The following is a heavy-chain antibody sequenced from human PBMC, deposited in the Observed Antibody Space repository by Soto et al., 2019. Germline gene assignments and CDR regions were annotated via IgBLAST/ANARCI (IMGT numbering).Heavy chain of an antibody. V-gene: IGHV4-39*01. CDR1: GGSISSSSYF. CDR3: ASHPSDSWFDP. J-gene: IGHJ5*02. Sequence: QLQLQESGPGLVKPSETLSLTCSVSGGSISSSSYFWGWIRQPPGKGLEWIGSIYYSGSTYYNPSLKSRVTVSVDTSKNQFSLKLSSVTAADTAVYYCASHPSDSWFDPWGQGTLVTVSS. D-gene: IGHD2-21*02. CDR2: IYYSGST.